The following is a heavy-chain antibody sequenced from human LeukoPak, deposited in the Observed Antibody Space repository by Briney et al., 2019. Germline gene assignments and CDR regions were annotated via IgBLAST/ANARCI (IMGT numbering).Heavy chain of an antibody. CDR1: GYTFTSNY. J-gene: IGHJ5*02. CDR3: ARSPQWLRANWFDP. Sequence: ASVKVSCKAFGYTFTSNYMHWVRQAPGQGAEWMGVISPSGGSTTYAQKFQGRVTLTRDMSTSTDYLELSSLRSEDTAVYYCARSPQWLRANWFDPWGQGTLVTVSS. D-gene: IGHD5-12*01. V-gene: IGHV1-46*01. CDR2: ISPSGGST.